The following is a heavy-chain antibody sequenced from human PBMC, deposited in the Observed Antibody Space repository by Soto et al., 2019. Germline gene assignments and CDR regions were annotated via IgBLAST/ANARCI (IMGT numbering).Heavy chain of an antibody. CDR3: ARAGGELPDALGS. CDR1: GGSIRGYY. J-gene: IGHJ3*02. V-gene: IGHV4-59*01. D-gene: IGHD1-26*01. Sequence: SETLSLPCTVSGGSIRGYYWSWFRQPPGKELEWIEYIFSSGSTNYNASLKKRVTISVDKSRNQFSLKLSSVTAADTAVYYCARAGGELPDALGSWGQGT. CDR2: IFSSGST.